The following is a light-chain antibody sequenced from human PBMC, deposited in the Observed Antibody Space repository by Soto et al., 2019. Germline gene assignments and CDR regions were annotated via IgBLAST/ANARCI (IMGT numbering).Light chain of an antibody. CDR1: ISDIGTHNY. CDR3: SSFAYSRILV. CDR2: GVT. J-gene: IGLJ3*02. V-gene: IGLV2-14*01. Sequence: QSALTQPASVSGSPGQSITISCTGTISDIGTHNYVSWYQQHPGKAPQLIIYGVTIRPSGVSSRFSGSKSGNTASLTISGLQAEDGADYYCSSFAYSRILVFGGGTQLTVL.